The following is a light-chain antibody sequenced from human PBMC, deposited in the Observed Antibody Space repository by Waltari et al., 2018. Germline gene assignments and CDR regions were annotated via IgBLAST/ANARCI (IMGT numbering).Light chain of an antibody. CDR3: HQRSNWPRT. J-gene: IGKJ1*01. Sequence: EIVLTQSPATLSSSPGERATLSCRASQSVSSYLAWYHQKPGQAPRLLIYDASNRATGIPARFSGSGSGTDFTLTISSLEPEDFAVYYCHQRSNWPRTFGQGTRVEVK. V-gene: IGKV3-11*01. CDR1: QSVSSY. CDR2: DAS.